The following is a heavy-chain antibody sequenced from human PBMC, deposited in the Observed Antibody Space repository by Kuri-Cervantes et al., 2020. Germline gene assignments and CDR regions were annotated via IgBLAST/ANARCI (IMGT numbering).Heavy chain of an antibody. J-gene: IGHJ6*02. CDR2: IYTSGST. V-gene: IGHV4-61*02. CDR3: AGRHYDFWSGAEYYYGMDV. Sequence: SETLSLTCTVSGGSISSSSYYCSWIRQPAGKGLEWIGRIYTSGSTYYNPSLKSRVTISVDRSKNQFSLKLSSVTVADTAVYYCAGRHYDFWSGAEYYYGMDVWGQGTTVTVSS. D-gene: IGHD3-3*01. CDR1: GGSISSSSYY.